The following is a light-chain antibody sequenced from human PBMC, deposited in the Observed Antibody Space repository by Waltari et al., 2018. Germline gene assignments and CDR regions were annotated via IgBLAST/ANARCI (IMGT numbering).Light chain of an antibody. Sequence: QSALTQPASVSGSPGQAITISCTGSSIDVETYDFVSWYQRHPGKVPKLIIYDVNIRPAGVPDRFSGSKSGNTASLTLSGLQAEDEAIYYCNSYTGSNTVVFGGGTKLTVL. CDR3: NSYTGSNTVV. CDR1: SIDVETYDF. CDR2: DVN. J-gene: IGLJ2*01. V-gene: IGLV2-14*03.